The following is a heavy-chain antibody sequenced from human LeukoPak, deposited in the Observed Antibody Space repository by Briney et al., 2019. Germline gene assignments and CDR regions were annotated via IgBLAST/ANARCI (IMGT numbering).Heavy chain of an antibody. V-gene: IGHV3-48*01. CDR3: ARDSGRWLQWGAFDY. CDR1: GFTFSSYS. CDR2: ISSSSSTI. D-gene: IGHD5-24*01. J-gene: IGHJ4*02. Sequence: GGSLRLSCAASGFTFSSYSMNWVRQAPGKGLEWVSYISSSSSTIYYADSVKGRFTISRDNSKNTLYLQMNSLRAEDTAVYYCARDSGRWLQWGAFDYWGQGTLVTVSS.